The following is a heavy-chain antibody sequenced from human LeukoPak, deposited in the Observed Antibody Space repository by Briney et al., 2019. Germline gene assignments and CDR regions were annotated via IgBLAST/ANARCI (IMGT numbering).Heavy chain of an antibody. Sequence: GGSLRLSCAASGFTFSSYAMHWVRQAPGQGLEWMGWINPNSGGTNYAQKFQGRVTMTRDTSISTAYMELSRLRSDDTAVYYCARTSSGMITFGGVIVMTPGLGYWGQGTLVTVSS. CDR1: GFTFSSYA. D-gene: IGHD3-16*02. V-gene: IGHV1-2*02. CDR3: ARTSSGMITFGGVIVMTPGLGY. CDR2: INPNSGGT. J-gene: IGHJ4*02.